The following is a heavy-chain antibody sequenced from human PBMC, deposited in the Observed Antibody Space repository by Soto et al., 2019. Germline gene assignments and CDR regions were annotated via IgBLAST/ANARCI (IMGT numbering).Heavy chain of an antibody. CDR3: AKRYSSRMEWLLYGYYFDY. CDR1: GLTFCSYG. V-gene: IGHV3-30*18. D-gene: IGHD3-3*01. CDR2: ISYDGSNK. J-gene: IGHJ4*02. Sequence: PWGSLRLSCAASGLTFCSYGMHGVRQAPGKGLEWVAVISYDGSNKYYADAVKGRFTISRDNSKNTLYLQMNSLRAEDTAVYYCAKRYSSRMEWLLYGYYFDYWGQGTLVTVSS.